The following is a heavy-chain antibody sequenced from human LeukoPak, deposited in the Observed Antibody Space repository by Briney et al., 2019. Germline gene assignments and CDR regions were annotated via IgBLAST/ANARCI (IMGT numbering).Heavy chain of an antibody. V-gene: IGHV3-48*03. CDR2: ISSSGSTI. CDR1: GFTFSSYE. Sequence: GGSLRLSCAASGFTFSSYEMNWVRQAPGKGLEWVPYISSSGSTIYYADSVKGRFTISRDNAKNPLYLQMNSLRAEDTAVYYCARGAPYYYDSSAFDIWGQGTMVTVSS. J-gene: IGHJ3*02. D-gene: IGHD3-22*01. CDR3: ARGAPYYYDSSAFDI.